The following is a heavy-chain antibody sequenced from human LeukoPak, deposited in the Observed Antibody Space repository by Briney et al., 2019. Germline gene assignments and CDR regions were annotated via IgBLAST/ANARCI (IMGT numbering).Heavy chain of an antibody. J-gene: IGHJ6*03. CDR2: MNPNSGNT. CDR1: GYTFTSYD. V-gene: IGHV1-8*01. D-gene: IGHD5-18*01. Sequence: ASVKVSCKASGYTFTSYDINWVRQAPGQGLEGMGWMNPNSGNTDYAQKFQGRVTMTRNTSISTAYMELSSLRSEDTAVYYCARGQGDTATLGYYYYMDVWGKGTTVTVSS. CDR3: ARGQGDTATLGYYYYMDV.